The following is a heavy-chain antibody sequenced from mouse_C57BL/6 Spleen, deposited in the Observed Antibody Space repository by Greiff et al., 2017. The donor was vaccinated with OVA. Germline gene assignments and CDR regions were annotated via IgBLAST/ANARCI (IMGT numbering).Heavy chain of an antibody. D-gene: IGHD1-1*01. J-gene: IGHJ4*01. V-gene: IGHV1-82*01. CDR3: ARWITTVVAMDY. Sequence: VEPGASVKISCKASGHAFSSSWMNWVKQRPGKGLEWIGRIYPGDGDTNYNGKFKGKATLTADKSSSTAYMQLSSLTSEDSAVYFCARWITTVVAMDYWGQGTSVTVSS. CDR1: GHAFSSSW. CDR2: IYPGDGDT.